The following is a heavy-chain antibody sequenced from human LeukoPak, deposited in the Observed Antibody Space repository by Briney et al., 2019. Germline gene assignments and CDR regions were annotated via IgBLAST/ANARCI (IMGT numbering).Heavy chain of an antibody. V-gene: IGHV1-18*01. Sequence: ASVKVSCKASGYTFNSYGISWVRQAPGQGLEWMGWISAYNGNTNYAQKLQGRVAMTTDTSTSTAYMELRSLRSDDTAVYYCARVPSMVRGVIILHNWFDPWGQGTLVTVSS. J-gene: IGHJ5*02. CDR3: ARVPSMVRGVIILHNWFDP. D-gene: IGHD3-10*01. CDR2: ISAYNGNT. CDR1: GYTFNSYG.